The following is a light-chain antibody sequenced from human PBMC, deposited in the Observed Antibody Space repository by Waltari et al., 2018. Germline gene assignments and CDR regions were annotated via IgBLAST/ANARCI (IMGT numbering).Light chain of an antibody. Sequence: DIQMTQSPSSLSPSVGDRVTITWRASQGIGNYLAWFQQQPGKAPKSLIYAASSLQSGVPSKFSASGSGTDFTLTISRVEAEDIGVYYCMQGLSWRTFGQGTRLEI. CDR1: QGIGNY. V-gene: IGKV1-16*02. J-gene: IGKJ1*01. CDR3: MQGLSWRT. CDR2: AAS.